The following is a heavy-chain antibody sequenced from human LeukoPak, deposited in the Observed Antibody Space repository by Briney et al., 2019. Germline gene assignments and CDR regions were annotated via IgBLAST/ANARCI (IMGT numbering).Heavy chain of an antibody. V-gene: IGHV3-23*01. CDR1: GFTFSSYI. J-gene: IGHJ4*02. CDR2: ISGSGDPT. D-gene: IGHD2-8*01. Sequence: PGGSLRLSCTASGFTFSSYILSWVRQAPGKGLEWVSSISGSGDPTYYAHSVKGRFTISRDNSTDTLYLQMNTLRAAATAVYFCAKLYLSGPFDYWGQGTPVTVSP. CDR3: AKLYLSGPFDY.